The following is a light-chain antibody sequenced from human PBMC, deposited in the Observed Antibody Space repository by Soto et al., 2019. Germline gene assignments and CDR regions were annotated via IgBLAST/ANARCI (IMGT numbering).Light chain of an antibody. Sequence: QSALTQPASVSGSPGQSITISCTGTSSDVGSYNLVSWYQQHPGKAPNLMIYEGSKRPSGVSNRFSGSKSGNTASLTISGLQAEDVAEYYGCSDAGSSRRGFATGTKFTVL. CDR1: SSDVGSYNL. V-gene: IGLV2-23*01. CDR3: CSDAGSSRRG. J-gene: IGLJ1*01. CDR2: EGS.